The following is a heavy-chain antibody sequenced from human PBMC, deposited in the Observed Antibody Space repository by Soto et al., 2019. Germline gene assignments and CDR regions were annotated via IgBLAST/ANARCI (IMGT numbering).Heavy chain of an antibody. Sequence: SETLSLTCTVSGGSISSGGYYWSWIRQHPGKGLEWIGYIYYSGSTYYNPSLKSRVTISVDTSKNQFSLKLSSVTAADTAVYYCARDLQNSSSWNPYYYYGMDVWGQGTTVTVSS. CDR1: GGSISSGGYY. J-gene: IGHJ6*02. V-gene: IGHV4-31*03. CDR2: IYYSGST. CDR3: ARDLQNSSSWNPYYYYGMDV. D-gene: IGHD6-13*01.